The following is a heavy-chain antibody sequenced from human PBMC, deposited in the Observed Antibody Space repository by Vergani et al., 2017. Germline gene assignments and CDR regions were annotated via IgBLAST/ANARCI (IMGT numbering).Heavy chain of an antibody. V-gene: IGHV3-23*03. J-gene: IGHJ6*03. D-gene: IGHD3-3*01. CDR2: IYSGGSST. CDR1: GFTFSSYA. CDR3: AKFWSGYIDYYMDV. Sequence: EVQLLESGEGLVQPGGSLRLSCAASGFTFSSYAMSWVRQAPGKGLEWVSVIYSGGSSTYYADSVKGRFTISRDNSKNTLYLQMNSLRAEDTAVYYCAKFWSGYIDYYMDVWGKGTTVTVSS.